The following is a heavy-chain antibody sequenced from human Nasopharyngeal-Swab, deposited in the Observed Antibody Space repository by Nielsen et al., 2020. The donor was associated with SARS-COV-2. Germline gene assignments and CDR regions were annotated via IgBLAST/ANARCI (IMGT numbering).Heavy chain of an antibody. CDR3: ARDEEYSSSVKFHYYYGMDV. V-gene: IGHV4-61*02. D-gene: IGHD6-6*01. J-gene: IGHJ6*02. Sequence: SETLSLTCTVSGGSISSGRYYWSWIRQPAGKGLEWIGRIYTSGSTNYTPSLKSRVTISVDTSKNQFSLKLSAVTAADTAVYYCARDEEYSSSVKFHYYYGMDVWGQGTTVTVSS. CDR1: GGSISSGRYY. CDR2: IYTSGST.